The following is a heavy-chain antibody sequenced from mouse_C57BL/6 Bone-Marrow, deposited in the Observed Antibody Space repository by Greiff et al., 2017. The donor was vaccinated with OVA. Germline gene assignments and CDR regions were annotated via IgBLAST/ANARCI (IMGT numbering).Heavy chain of an antibody. J-gene: IGHJ2*01. CDR1: GYTFTSYG. Sequence: QVQLQQSGAELARPGASVKLSCKASGYTFTSYGISWVKQRTGQGLEWIGEIYPRSGNTYYNEKFKGKATLTADKASSTAYMELLSLTSEDSAVYFCATLSRYDYVFDYGGQGTTLTVSS. CDR2: IYPRSGNT. V-gene: IGHV1-81*01. CDR3: ATLSRYDYVFDY. D-gene: IGHD2-4*01.